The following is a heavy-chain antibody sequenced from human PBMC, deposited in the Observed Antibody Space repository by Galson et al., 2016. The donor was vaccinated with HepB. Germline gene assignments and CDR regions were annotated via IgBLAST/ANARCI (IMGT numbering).Heavy chain of an antibody. CDR2: IRGGSTNT. Sequence: SLRLSCAASGFTFSTYSMHWVRQAPGKGLEWIAYIRGGSTNTDYAVSVKGRFTISRDAATNSLFLQMNSLRDEDTAIYYCARDHAWAFDYWGQGTLVSVSS. CDR1: GFTFSTYS. J-gene: IGHJ4*02. D-gene: IGHD2-2*01. V-gene: IGHV3-48*02. CDR3: ARDHAWAFDY.